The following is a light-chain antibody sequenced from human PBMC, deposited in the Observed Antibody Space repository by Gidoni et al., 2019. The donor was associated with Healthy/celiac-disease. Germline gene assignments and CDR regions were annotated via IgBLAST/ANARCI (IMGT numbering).Light chain of an antibody. V-gene: IGLV3-19*01. CDR1: SLRIYY. CDR2: GKN. Sequence: SSELPQYPAVSVALGQTVRITCPGDSLRIYYASWYQEQPGQAPLLVISGKNNRHSGIPDRFSGSSEGKTASLTITVAQAEDEADYYCNSRDSSGNWVFGGGTKLTVL. CDR3: NSRDSSGNWV. J-gene: IGLJ3*02.